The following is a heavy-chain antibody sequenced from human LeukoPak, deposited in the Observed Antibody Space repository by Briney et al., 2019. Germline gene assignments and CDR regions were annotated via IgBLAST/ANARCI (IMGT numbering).Heavy chain of an antibody. V-gene: IGHV3-23*01. Sequence: GGSLRLSCAASGFTFSSYAMSWVRQAPGKGLEWVSAISGSGGSTYYADSVKGRFTISRDNSKNTLYLQMNSLRAEDTAVYYCARVWQQLVLEVGLDYWGQGTLVTVSS. CDR3: ARVWQQLVLEVGLDY. CDR2: ISGSGGST. CDR1: GFTFSSYA. J-gene: IGHJ4*02. D-gene: IGHD6-13*01.